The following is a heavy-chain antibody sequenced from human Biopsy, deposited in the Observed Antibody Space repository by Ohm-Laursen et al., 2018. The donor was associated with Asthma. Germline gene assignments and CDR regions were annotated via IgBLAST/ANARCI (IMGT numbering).Heavy chain of an antibody. CDR2: ISYTGSA. D-gene: IGHD7-27*01. V-gene: IGHV4-39*01. Sequence: PGTLSLTCAVSGGSLSSSSYYWGWIRQPPGKGLEWMGSISYTGSAYHNPSLKSRVTLSADSSKNHFSLKLSSVTAADTAVYYCARHWDWGSFFDYWGQGTPVTVSS. J-gene: IGHJ4*02. CDR1: GGSLSSSSYY. CDR3: ARHWDWGSFFDY.